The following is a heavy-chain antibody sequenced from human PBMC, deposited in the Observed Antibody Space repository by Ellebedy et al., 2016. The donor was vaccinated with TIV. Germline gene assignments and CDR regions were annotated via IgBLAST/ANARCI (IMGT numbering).Heavy chain of an antibody. CDR1: GFTFSNYA. CDR2: ISFDGDST. CDR3: ARGDAPLTLDD. D-gene: IGHD4-23*01. V-gene: IGHV3-30*03. J-gene: IGHJ4*02. Sequence: PGGSLRLSCAASGFTFSNYAMSWVRQAPGKGLAWVSMISFDGDSTYYSDSVEGRFSVSRDNSKNILYLQMDNLRPEDTAVYYCARGDAPLTLDDWGQGSLVTVSA.